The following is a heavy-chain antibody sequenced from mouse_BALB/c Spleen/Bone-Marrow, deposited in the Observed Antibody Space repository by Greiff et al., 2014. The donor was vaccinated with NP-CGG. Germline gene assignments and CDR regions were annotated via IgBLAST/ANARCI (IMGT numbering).Heavy chain of an antibody. CDR1: GYSITRDYA. CDR2: ISYSGST. V-gene: IGHV3-2*02. CDR3: ARSSSYDYDVGFAY. J-gene: IGHJ3*01. D-gene: IGHD2-4*01. Sequence: VQLKESGPGLVKPSQSLSLTCIVTGYSITRDYAWNWIRQFPGNKLEWTGYISYSGSTTYNPSLESRISITRDTSKNQFFLQLNSVTTEDTATYFCARSSSYDYDVGFAYWGQGTLVTVSA.